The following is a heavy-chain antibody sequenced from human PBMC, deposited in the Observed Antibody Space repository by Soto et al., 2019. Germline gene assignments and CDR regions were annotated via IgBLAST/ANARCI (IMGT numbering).Heavy chain of an antibody. CDR3: VIVPSATPFFDY. J-gene: IGHJ4*02. V-gene: IGHV3-23*01. Sequence: GSLRLSCAASGFAFTSHAMHWVRQAPGKGLEWVSGISPSGGITYYPDSVKGRFTISRDNSDNTVHLQMNSLRAEDTAVYFCVIVPSATPFFDYWGQGTLVTVSS. CDR1: GFAFTSHA. CDR2: ISPSGGIT.